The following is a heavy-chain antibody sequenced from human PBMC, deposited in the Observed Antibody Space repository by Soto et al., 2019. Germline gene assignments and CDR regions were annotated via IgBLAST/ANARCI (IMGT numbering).Heavy chain of an antibody. D-gene: IGHD2-2*02. Sequence: GGSLRLSCAASGFTFSSYSMNWVRQAPGKGLEWVSSISSSSSYIYYADSVKGRFTISRDNAKNSLYLQMNSLRAEDTAVYYCARDGLQFRAIPKDYYYYYGMDVWGQGTTVTVSS. CDR1: GFTFSSYS. J-gene: IGHJ6*02. CDR3: ARDGLQFRAIPKDYYYYYGMDV. CDR2: ISSSSSYI. V-gene: IGHV3-21*01.